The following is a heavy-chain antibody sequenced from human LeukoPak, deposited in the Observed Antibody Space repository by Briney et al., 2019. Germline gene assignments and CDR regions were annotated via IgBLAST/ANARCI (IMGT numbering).Heavy chain of an antibody. Sequence: GGSLRLSCATSGFTFSSFAIHWVRQAPGKGLEWVAVISADGGTKYYADSVKGRFTISRDNSKNMVYLQMISLRVDDTAVYYCARNALLDSWGQGTLVTVSS. CDR1: GFTFSSFA. CDR2: ISADGGTK. CDR3: ARNALLDS. J-gene: IGHJ4*02. V-gene: IGHV3-30-3*01.